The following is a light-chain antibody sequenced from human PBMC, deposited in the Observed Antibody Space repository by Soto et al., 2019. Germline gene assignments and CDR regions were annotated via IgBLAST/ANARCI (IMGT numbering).Light chain of an antibody. V-gene: IGKV3-20*01. Sequence: EIVLTQSPDTLSLSPGERATLSCRASQSVTYDQLAWYRQTPGQAPRVLIYGASSRAAGIPDRFIGSGAGTDFTLTISRLEPEDFAVYYCQHYVTSLTTFGQGTKVDIK. J-gene: IGKJ1*01. CDR3: QHYVTSLTT. CDR2: GAS. CDR1: QSVTYDQ.